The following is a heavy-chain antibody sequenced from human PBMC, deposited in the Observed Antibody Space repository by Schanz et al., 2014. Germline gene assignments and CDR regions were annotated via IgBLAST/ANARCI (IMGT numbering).Heavy chain of an antibody. CDR1: GFSLNTYG. J-gene: IGHJ4*02. D-gene: IGHD4-17*01. V-gene: IGHV3-33*01. Sequence: QAQLMESGGGVVQPGTSLILSCSVSGFSLNTYGIHWFRQPAGKGLEWVAVIWNNGVTKYYADSVRGRFTISRDRFQNTPYLRMSSLRAEDTAVYYCARPRFDYGEVDYWGQGTLVTVSS. CDR3: ARPRFDYGEVDY. CDR2: IWNNGVTK.